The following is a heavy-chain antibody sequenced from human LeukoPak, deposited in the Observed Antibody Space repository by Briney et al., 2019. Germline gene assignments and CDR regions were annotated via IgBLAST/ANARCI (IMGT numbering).Heavy chain of an antibody. CDR1: GFTFDYSA. CDR2: INTGDIT. CDR3: VKGGFTYYDD. D-gene: IGHD3-22*01. Sequence: GGSLRLSCAASGFTFDYSAMTWVRQAPEKGLEWVSTINTGDITFYANSVKGRFTISRDNSKNALFLQMNSLRAEDTAIYYCVKGGFTYYDDWGQGTLVTVSS. V-gene: IGHV3-23*01. J-gene: IGHJ4*02.